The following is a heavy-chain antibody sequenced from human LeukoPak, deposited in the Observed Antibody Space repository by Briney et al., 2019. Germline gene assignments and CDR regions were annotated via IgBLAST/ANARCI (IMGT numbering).Heavy chain of an antibody. CDR2: ISGSGSTI. Sequence: GGSLRLSCAASGFTFSSYAMSWVRQAPGKGLEWVSAISGSGSTIYYADSVKGRFTISRDNAKNSLYLQMNSLRAEDTAIYYCARDQNFYGSGRGFDPWGQGTLVTVSS. CDR1: GFTFSSYA. D-gene: IGHD3-10*01. J-gene: IGHJ5*02. V-gene: IGHV3-23*01. CDR3: ARDQNFYGSGRGFDP.